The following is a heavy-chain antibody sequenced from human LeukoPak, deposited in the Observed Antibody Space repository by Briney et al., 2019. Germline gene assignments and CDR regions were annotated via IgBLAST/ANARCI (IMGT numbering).Heavy chain of an antibody. CDR1: GDSISSGDYY. CDR2: IYHSGST. Sequence: PSQTLSLTXTVSGDSISSGDYYWTWIRQPPGKALEWIGYIYHSGSTYYNPSLNSRVTISVDTSKNQFSLKLASVTAADTAVYYCARGTVVVVITSLDPWGQGTLVTVSS. J-gene: IGHJ5*02. V-gene: IGHV4-30-4*08. CDR3: ARGTVVVVITSLDP. D-gene: IGHD3-22*01.